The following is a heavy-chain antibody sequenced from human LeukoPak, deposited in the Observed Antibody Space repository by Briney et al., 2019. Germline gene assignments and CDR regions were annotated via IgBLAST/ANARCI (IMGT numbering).Heavy chain of an antibody. CDR2: IYYSGST. D-gene: IGHD3-10*01. CDR1: GGSISSSSYY. J-gene: IGHJ4*02. Sequence: SETLSLTCTVSGGSISSSSYYWGWIRQPPGKGLEWIGSIYYSGSTYYNPSLKSRVTISVDTSKNQFSLKLSSVTAADTAVYYCARAPSGSGSYSSYYFDYWGQGTLVTVSS. CDR3: ARAPSGSGSYSSYYFDY. V-gene: IGHV4-39*07.